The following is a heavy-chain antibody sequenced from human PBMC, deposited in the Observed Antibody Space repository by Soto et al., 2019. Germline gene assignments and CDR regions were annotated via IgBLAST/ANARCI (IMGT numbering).Heavy chain of an antibody. D-gene: IGHD3-10*01. CDR1: GASISSFY. CDR3: ARGLLWFGELLNDAFDI. V-gene: IGHV4-59*01. Sequence: QVQLQESGPGLVKPSETLSLTCTVSGASISSFYWSWIRQPPGKGLEWIGYIYYSGSTNYNPSLTSRVTISVDASKTQFSLNLSSVSAADTAVYYCARGLLWFGELLNDAFDIWGQGTMVTVSS. CDR2: IYYSGST. J-gene: IGHJ3*02.